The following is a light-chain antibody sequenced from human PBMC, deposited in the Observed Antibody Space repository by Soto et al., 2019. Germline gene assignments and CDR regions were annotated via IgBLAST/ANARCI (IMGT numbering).Light chain of an antibody. CDR3: SSYAGSNNFV. J-gene: IGLJ1*01. CDR2: EVN. V-gene: IGLV2-8*01. CDR1: SSDVGGYNF. Sequence: QSVLTQPPSASGSPGQSVTISCTGTSSDVGGYNFVSWYQQHPGKAPKLMTYEVNKRPSGVLDRFSGSKSGNTASLTVSGLQAEDEADYYCSSYAGSNNFVFGTGTKLTVL.